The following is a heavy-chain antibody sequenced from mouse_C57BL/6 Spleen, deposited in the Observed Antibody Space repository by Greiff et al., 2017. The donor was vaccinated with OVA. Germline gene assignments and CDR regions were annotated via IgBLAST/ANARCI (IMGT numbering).Heavy chain of an antibody. D-gene: IGHD4-1*01. V-gene: IGHV1-72*01. CDR1: GYTFTSYW. J-gene: IGHJ2*01. Sequence: VQLQQPGAELVKPGASVKLSCKASGYTFTSYWMHWVKQRPGRGLEWIGRIDPNSGGTKYNEKLKSKATLTGDKPSSTAYMQLSSLTSEDSAVYYCARGRTGTGKGRYFDYWGQGTTLTVSA. CDR3: ARGRTGTGKGRYFDY. CDR2: IDPNSGGT.